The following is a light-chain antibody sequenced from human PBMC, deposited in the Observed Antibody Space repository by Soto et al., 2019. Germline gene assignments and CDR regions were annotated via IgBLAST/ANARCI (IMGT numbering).Light chain of an antibody. Sequence: DIQLTQSPSPLSASVGDRVTITCRSSQSISTYLNWYQQKPGEAPHLLIHETSSLQSGVPSRFSGSGSGTHFTLTISSLQPEDVATYYCQQSYYSPRTFGQGTKVEIK. CDR1: QSISTY. CDR3: QQSYYSPRT. CDR2: ETS. V-gene: IGKV1-39*01. J-gene: IGKJ1*01.